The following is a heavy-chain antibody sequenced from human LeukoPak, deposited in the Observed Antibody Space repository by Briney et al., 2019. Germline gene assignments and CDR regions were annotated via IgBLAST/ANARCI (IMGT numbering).Heavy chain of an antibody. J-gene: IGHJ6*04. CDR1: GFPFSSYW. CDR3: ARVLWPYYYYYGMDV. Sequence: GGSLRISCAASGFPFSSYWMHWVRQAPGKGLVGVSRINSDGSSTSYADSVKGRFTISRDNAKNTLYLQMNSLRAEDTAVYYCARVLWPYYYYYGMDVWGKGTTVTVSS. CDR2: INSDGSST. V-gene: IGHV3-74*01. D-gene: IGHD2-21*01.